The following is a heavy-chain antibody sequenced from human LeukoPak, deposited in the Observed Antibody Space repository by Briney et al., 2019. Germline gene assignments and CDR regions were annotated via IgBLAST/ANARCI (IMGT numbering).Heavy chain of an antibody. CDR2: MNPNSGNT. V-gene: IGHV1-8*03. D-gene: IGHD1-26*01. CDR3: ARVVGSGSYRYFDY. J-gene: IGHJ4*02. Sequence: ASVKVSCKASGYAFTSYDINWVRQATGQGLEWMGWMNPNSGNTGYAQTFQGRVTITRNTSISTAYMELSSLRSEDTAVYYCARVVGSGSYRYFDYWGQGTLVTVSS. CDR1: GYAFTSYD.